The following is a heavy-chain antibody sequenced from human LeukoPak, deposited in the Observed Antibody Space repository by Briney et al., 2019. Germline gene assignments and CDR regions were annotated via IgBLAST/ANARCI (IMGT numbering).Heavy chain of an antibody. CDR2: INPDGSDK. Sequence: GGSLRLSCAASGFTFSNNWMGWVRQAPGKGLEWVANINPDGSDKYYVDSVKGRFTVSRDNAQKSLYLQMNSLTAEDSAVYYCGRWGLNAALDRWGQGSLVTVSS. D-gene: IGHD2-15*01. V-gene: IGHV3-7*01. CDR3: GRWGLNAALDR. CDR1: GFTFSNNW. J-gene: IGHJ5*02.